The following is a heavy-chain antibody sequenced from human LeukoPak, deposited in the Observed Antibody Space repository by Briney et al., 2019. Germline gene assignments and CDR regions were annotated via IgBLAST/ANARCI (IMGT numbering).Heavy chain of an antibody. D-gene: IGHD2-15*01. CDR1: GFIFSDYY. CDR2: ISSSSSYT. V-gene: IGHV3-11*03. CDR3: AKRSSGGWPYYCDQ. Sequence: PGGSLRLSCAASGFIFSDYYMSCVRQAPGKGLEWVSYISSSSSYTNYADSVKGRFTISRDNSRNTLYLQMNSLRGDDTAVYYCAKRSSGGWPYYCDQWGQGALVTVSS. J-gene: IGHJ4*02.